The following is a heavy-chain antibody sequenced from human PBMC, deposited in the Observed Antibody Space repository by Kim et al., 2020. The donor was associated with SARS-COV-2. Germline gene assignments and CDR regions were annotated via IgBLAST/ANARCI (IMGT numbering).Heavy chain of an antibody. J-gene: IGHJ4*02. CDR3: ARVCSGFSCPTGY. D-gene: IGHD2-15*01. CDR1: GYAFTNYA. V-gene: IGHV1-3*01. Sequence: ASVKVSCKASGYAFTNYAVHWVRQAPGQSLEWMGWINAGNGNTKYSQKFQGRVTITRDTSASTAYMELSSLRSEDTAVYYCARVCSGFSCPTGYWGRGTLVTVSS. CDR2: INAGNGNT.